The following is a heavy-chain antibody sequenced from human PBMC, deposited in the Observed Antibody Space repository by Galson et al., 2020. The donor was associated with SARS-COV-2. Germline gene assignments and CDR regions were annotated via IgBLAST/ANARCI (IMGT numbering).Heavy chain of an antibody. D-gene: IGHD3-3*01. CDR1: GFTFSSYS. CDR2: ISSSSSYI. CDR3: ARFLVLFGDGYNLVPQGSTYYYYGMDV. V-gene: IGHV3-21*01. J-gene: IGHJ6*02. Sequence: NSGGSLRLSCAASGFTFSSYSMNWVRQAPGKGLEWVSSISSSSSYIYYADSVKGRFTISRDNAKNSLYLQMNSLRAEDTAVYYCARFLVLFGDGYNLVPQGSTYYYYGMDVWGQGTTVTVSS.